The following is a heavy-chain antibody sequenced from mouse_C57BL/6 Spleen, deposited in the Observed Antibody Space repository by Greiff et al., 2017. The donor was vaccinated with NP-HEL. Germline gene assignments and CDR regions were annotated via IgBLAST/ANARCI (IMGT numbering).Heavy chain of an antibody. V-gene: IGHV1-69*01. CDR2: IDPSDSYT. CDR1: GYTFTSYW. CDR3: ARWHYGSSAYAMDY. D-gene: IGHD1-1*01. J-gene: IGHJ4*01. Sequence: QVQLQQPGAELVMPGASVKLSCKASGYTFTSYWMHWVKQRPGQGLEWIGEIDPSDSYTNYNQKFKGKSTLTVDKSSSTAYMQLSSLTSEDSAVYYDARWHYGSSAYAMDYWGQGTSVTVSS.